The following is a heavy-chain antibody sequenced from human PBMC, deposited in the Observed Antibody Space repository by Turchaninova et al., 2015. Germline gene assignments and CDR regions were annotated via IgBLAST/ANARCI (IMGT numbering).Heavy chain of an antibody. Sequence: QVQLVQPGAEVKKPGASVQVSGKASGTTFTDYYMHWVRQAPGQGLEWMGRVNPNSGGTNYAQKFQGRVTMSRDTSISTAYMELSGLRCDDTAVYYCAKDHSTAGGYYFGMDVWGQGTTVTVSS. CDR3: AKDHSTAGGYYFGMDV. D-gene: IGHD2-21*01. CDR2: VNPNSGGT. J-gene: IGHJ6*02. V-gene: IGHV1-2*06. CDR1: GTTFTDYY.